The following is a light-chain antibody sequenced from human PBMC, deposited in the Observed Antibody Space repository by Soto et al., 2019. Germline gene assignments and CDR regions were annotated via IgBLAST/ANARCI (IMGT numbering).Light chain of an antibody. J-gene: IGKJ4*01. Sequence: EIVLTQSPATLSLSPGERATLSCMASQSVSSYVAWYQSKPGQAPRLLMYDASNRVIGIPARFSGSGSGTDFTLIISSLEPEDFAVYYCQQRSNWPLTFGGGTTVEI. CDR1: QSVSSY. CDR2: DAS. V-gene: IGKV3-11*01. CDR3: QQRSNWPLT.